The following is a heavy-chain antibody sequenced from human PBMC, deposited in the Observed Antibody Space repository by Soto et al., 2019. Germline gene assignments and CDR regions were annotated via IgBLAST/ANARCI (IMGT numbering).Heavy chain of an antibody. CDR3: ARDDGYCSGGSCQYFDY. Sequence: QVQLQESGPGLVKPSQTLSLTCTVSGGSISSGDYYWSWIRQPPGKGLEWIGYIYYSGSTYYNPSLKSRVTISVDTSKNQFSLKLSSVTAADTAVYYCARDDGYCSGGSCQYFDYWGQGTLVTVSS. D-gene: IGHD2-15*01. CDR2: IYYSGST. J-gene: IGHJ4*02. CDR1: GGSISSGDYY. V-gene: IGHV4-30-4*01.